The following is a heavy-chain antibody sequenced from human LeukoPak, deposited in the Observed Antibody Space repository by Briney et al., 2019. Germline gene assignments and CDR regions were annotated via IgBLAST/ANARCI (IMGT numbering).Heavy chain of an antibody. CDR2: IIPIFGTA. J-gene: IGHJ4*02. D-gene: IGHD3-10*01. Sequence: SVKVSCKASGGTFSSYAISWVRQAPAQGLEWMGGIIPIFGTANYAQKFQGRVTITADESTSTAYMELSSLRSEDTAVYYCARALVFTMVREHPGYYFDYWGQGTLVTVSS. CDR1: GGTFSSYA. CDR3: ARALVFTMVREHPGYYFDY. V-gene: IGHV1-69*13.